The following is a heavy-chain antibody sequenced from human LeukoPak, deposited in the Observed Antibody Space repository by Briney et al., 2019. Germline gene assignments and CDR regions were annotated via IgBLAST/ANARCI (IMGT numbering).Heavy chain of an antibody. CDR2: IYYSGST. CDR3: ARWANYDILTGYYVPTNDAFDF. D-gene: IGHD3-9*01. CDR1: GGFVSRGGYY. V-gene: IGHV4-31*03. Sequence: PSETLPLTCTVSGGFVSRGGYYWRWIRQHPGKGLEWIGYIYYSGSTYYNPSLKSRVTISVDTSKNQFSLKLSSVTAADTAVYYCARWANYDILTGYYVPTNDAFDFWGQGTMVTVSS. J-gene: IGHJ3*01.